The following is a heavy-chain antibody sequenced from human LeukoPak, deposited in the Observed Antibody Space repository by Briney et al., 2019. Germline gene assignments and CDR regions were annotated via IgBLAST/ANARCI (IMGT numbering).Heavy chain of an antibody. CDR2: IYYSGST. D-gene: IGHD1-26*01. CDR1: GDSISSGGYY. Sequence: SETLSLTCTVSGDSISSGGYYWGWIRQPPGKGLEWIGSIYYSGSTYYNPSLKSRVTISVDTSKNQFSLKLSSVTAADTAVYYRASQWDALDYWGQGTLVTVSS. CDR3: ASQWDALDY. V-gene: IGHV4-39*01. J-gene: IGHJ4*02.